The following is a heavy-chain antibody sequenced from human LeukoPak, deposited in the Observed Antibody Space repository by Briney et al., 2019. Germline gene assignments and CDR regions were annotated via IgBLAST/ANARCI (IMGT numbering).Heavy chain of an antibody. CDR1: GGSISSSNW. CDR2: IYHSGST. V-gene: IGHV4-4*02. CDR3: ARDGSYGGRSGNWFDP. J-gene: IGHJ5*02. Sequence: SGTLSLTCAVSGGSISSSNWWSWVRQPPGKGLEWIGEIYHSGSTNYNPSLKSRVTISVDKSKNQFSLRLSSVTAADTAVYYCARDGSYGGRSGNWFDPWGRGTLVTVSS. D-gene: IGHD4-23*01.